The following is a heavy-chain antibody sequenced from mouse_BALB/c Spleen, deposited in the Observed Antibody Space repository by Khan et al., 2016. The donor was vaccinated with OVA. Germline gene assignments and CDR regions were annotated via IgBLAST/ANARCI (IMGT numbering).Heavy chain of an antibody. V-gene: IGHV3-2*02. J-gene: IGHJ4*01. CDR2: ISYSGST. Sequence: EVKLEESGPGLVKPSQSLSLTCTVTGYSITSDYAWNWIRQFPGNKLEWMGYISYSGSTNYNPSLKSRISITRDTSKNQFFLQLNSVTTEDQATYYCAREGSRYNYAMDYWGQGTSVTVSS. D-gene: IGHD1-1*01. CDR1: GYSITSDYA. CDR3: AREGSRYNYAMDY.